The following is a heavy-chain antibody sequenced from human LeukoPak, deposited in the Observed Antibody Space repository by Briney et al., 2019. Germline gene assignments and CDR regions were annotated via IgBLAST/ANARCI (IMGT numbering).Heavy chain of an antibody. CDR1: GFTVSSNC. J-gene: IGHJ6*02. V-gene: IGHV3-53*01. D-gene: IGHD3-3*01. CDR2: IYSGGST. Sequence: GGSLRLSCAASGFTVSSNCMSWVRQAPGKGLEWVSVIYSGGSTYYADSVKGRFTISRDNSKNTLYLQMNSLRAEDTAVYYCASPTHYDFWSGYYGMDVWGQGTTVTVSS. CDR3: ASPTHYDFWSGYYGMDV.